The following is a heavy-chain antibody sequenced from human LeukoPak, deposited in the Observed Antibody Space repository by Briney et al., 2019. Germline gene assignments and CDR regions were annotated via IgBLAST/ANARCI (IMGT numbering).Heavy chain of an antibody. Sequence: SETLSLTCTVSGGSISSGGYYWSWIRQPPGKGLEWIGYIYHSGSTYYNPSLKSRVTISVDTSKNQFYLKLSSVTAADTAVYFCARGRGVLPATMRYYFDYWGQGTLVIVSS. D-gene: IGHD2-2*01. CDR3: ARGRGVLPATMRYYFDY. V-gene: IGHV4-30-2*01. CDR2: IYHSGST. CDR1: GGSISSGGYY. J-gene: IGHJ4*02.